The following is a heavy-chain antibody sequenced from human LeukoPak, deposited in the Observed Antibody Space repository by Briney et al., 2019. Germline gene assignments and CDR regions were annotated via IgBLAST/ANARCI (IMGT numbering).Heavy chain of an antibody. CDR2: IYYSGST. CDR3: ARGTQTYYDKAPVDY. J-gene: IGHJ4*02. D-gene: IGHD3-22*01. Sequence: SETLSLTCTVSGGSISSYYWSWIRQPPGKGLEWIGYIYYSGSTNYNPSLKSRVTISVDTSKNQFSLKLSSVTAADTAVYYCARGTQTYYDKAPVDYWGQGTLVTVSS. CDR1: GGSISSYY. V-gene: IGHV4-59*12.